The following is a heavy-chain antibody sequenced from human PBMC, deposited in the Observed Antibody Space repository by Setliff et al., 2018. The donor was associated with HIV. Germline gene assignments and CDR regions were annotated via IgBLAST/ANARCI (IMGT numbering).Heavy chain of an antibody. V-gene: IGHV3-7*03. Sequence: GESLKISCEASGFTFSNYWMSWVRQAPGKGLEWVANIKQDGSEKYYVDSVKGRFSISRDNAKKSLYLQMNSLRAEDTAVYYCASLFRSCSSSSWHIEPYTFEYWGQGTLVTVSS. CDR3: ASLFRSCSSSSWHIEPYTFEY. D-gene: IGHD2-15*01. CDR2: IKQDGSEK. CDR1: GFTFSNYW. J-gene: IGHJ4*02.